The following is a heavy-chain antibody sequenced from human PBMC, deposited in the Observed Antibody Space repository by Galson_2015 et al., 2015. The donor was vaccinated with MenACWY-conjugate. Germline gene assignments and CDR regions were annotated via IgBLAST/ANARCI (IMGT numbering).Heavy chain of an antibody. D-gene: IGHD1-1*01. Sequence: QSGAEVKKPGESLQISCKGSGYSFTSYWIGWVRQMPGKGLEWMGIIYPGDSDTRYSPSFQGQFTISADKSISTAYLQWSSLKASDTAMYYCARPMLNVGDAFDIWGQGTMVTVSS. J-gene: IGHJ3*02. CDR2: IYPGDSDT. V-gene: IGHV5-51*01. CDR1: GYSFTSYW. CDR3: ARPMLNVGDAFDI.